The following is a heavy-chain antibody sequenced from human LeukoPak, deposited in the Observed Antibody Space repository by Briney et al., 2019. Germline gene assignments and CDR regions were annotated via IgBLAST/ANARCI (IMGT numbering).Heavy chain of an antibody. J-gene: IGHJ5*02. CDR1: GFTFSDYN. Sequence: GGSLRLSCAASGFTFSDYNMNWVRQSPGKGLEGVSYISSSSSTIYYADSVKGRFTISRDNAKNSLYLQMNSLRAEDTAVYYCARDSERSYFPNWFDPWGQGTLVTVSS. CDR2: ISSSSSTI. D-gene: IGHD1-26*01. CDR3: ARDSERSYFPNWFDP. V-gene: IGHV3-48*04.